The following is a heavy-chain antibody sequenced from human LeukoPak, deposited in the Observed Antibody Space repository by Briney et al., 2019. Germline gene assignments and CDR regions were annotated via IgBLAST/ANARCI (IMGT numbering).Heavy chain of an antibody. D-gene: IGHD3-22*01. CDR1: GFSFSSYD. Sequence: GGSLRLSCAASGFSFSSYDMIWVRQALGQGPQWVSGISASGSNIFYEDTVKGRFTISRDNSKNTLYMQMNSRRAEDTALYYCGKDGSSGDFYYFEYWGQGSLVTVSS. CDR2: ISASGSNI. J-gene: IGHJ4*02. CDR3: GKDGSSGDFYYFEY. V-gene: IGHV3-23*01.